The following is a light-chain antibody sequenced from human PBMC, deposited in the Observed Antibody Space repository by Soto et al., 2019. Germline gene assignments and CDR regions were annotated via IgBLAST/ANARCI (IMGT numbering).Light chain of an antibody. CDR3: SSYTSSSTRV. J-gene: IGLJ1*01. CDR2: EVN. CDR1: SSDVGGYTY. Sequence: QSALTQPASVSGAPRQSITISCTGASSDVGGYTYVSWYQQHPGKAPKLMIYEVNNRPSRVYHRFSGSKSGNTASQTISGLQADDEADYYCSSYTSSSTRVFGTGTKMTVL. V-gene: IGLV2-14*01.